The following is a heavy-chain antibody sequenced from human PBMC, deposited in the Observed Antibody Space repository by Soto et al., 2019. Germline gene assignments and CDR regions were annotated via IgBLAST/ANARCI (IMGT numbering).Heavy chain of an antibody. CDR1: GYTFTSYG. Sequence: GASVKVSCKASGYTFTSYGISWVRQAPGQGLEWMGWISAYNGNTNYAQKLQGRVTMTTDTSTSTAYMELRSLRSDDTAVYYCARVPVGIAAAGDFDNWGQGTLVTVSS. D-gene: IGHD6-13*01. V-gene: IGHV1-18*01. CDR3: ARVPVGIAAAGDFDN. CDR2: ISAYNGNT. J-gene: IGHJ4*02.